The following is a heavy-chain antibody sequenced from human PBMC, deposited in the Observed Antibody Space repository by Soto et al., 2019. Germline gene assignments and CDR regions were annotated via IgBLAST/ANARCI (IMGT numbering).Heavy chain of an antibody. CDR3: ASIPGGPPLRYFDY. CDR1: GFTFSSHS. CDR2: ISSSGSYI. D-gene: IGHD3-10*01. J-gene: IGHJ4*02. V-gene: IGHV3-21*01. Sequence: GGSLRLSCAASGFTFSSHSMNWVRQAPGKGLEWVSSISSSGSYIYYADSLKGRFAISRDNAKNSLYLQMNSLRTEDTAVYYCASIPGGPPLRYFDYWGQGTLVTVSS.